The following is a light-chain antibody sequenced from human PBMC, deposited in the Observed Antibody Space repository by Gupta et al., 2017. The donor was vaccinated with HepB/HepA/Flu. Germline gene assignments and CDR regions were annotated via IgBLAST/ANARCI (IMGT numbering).Light chain of an antibody. Sequence: QSALTQPASVSGSPGQSITISCTGTSSDVEIYNFVPWYQQHPGKAPRLMIFEVSKRPSGVSNRFSGSKSGNTASLTISGLQAEDEADYYCCSYAGRRILVVFGGGTKLSVL. J-gene: IGLJ2*01. CDR3: CSYAGRRILVV. V-gene: IGLV2-23*02. CDR1: SSDVEIYNF. CDR2: EVS.